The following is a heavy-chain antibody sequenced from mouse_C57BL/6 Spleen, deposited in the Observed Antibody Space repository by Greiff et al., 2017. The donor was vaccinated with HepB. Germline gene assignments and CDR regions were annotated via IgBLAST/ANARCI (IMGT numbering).Heavy chain of an antibody. Sequence: QVQLQQPGAELVMPGASVKLSCKASGYTFTSYWMHWVKQRPGQGLEWIGEIDPSDSYTNYNQKFKGKSTLTVDKSSSTAYMQLSSLTSEDSAVYYCATYYSNRWFAYWGQGTLVTVSA. J-gene: IGHJ3*01. V-gene: IGHV1-69*01. D-gene: IGHD2-5*01. CDR1: GYTFTSYW. CDR3: ATYYSNRWFAY. CDR2: IDPSDSYT.